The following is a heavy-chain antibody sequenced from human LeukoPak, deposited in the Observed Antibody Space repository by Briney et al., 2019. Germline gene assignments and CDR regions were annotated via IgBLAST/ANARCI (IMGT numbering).Heavy chain of an antibody. CDR1: GGSISRGGYY. D-gene: IGHD2-2*01. CDR3: ARSEYQLPHYYYYYGMDV. CDR2: IYYSGSP. Sequence: SQTLSLTCTVSGGSISRGGYYWSWIRQPPGKGLEWIGHIYYSGSPYYNPYLKSRVTISVDTSKNQFSLKLSSVTAADTAVYYCARSEYQLPHYYYYYGMDVWGQGTTVTVSS. J-gene: IGHJ6*02. V-gene: IGHV4-31*03.